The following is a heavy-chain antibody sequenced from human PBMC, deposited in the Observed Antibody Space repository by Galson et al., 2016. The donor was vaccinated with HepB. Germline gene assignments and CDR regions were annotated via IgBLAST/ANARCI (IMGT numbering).Heavy chain of an antibody. D-gene: IGHD1/OR15-1a*01. CDR2: VNWNGGGT. CDR3: ARGQRNRIYHAMDV. CDR1: GFTFDDYG. J-gene: IGHJ6*02. V-gene: IGHV3-20*04. Sequence: SLRLSCAASGFTFDDYGMNWVRQAPGKGLEWVSGVNWNGGGTGYGDSVKGRFTMSRGNAKNSLYLQMDSLGADDTALYYCARGQRNRIYHAMDVWGQGTTVTVSS.